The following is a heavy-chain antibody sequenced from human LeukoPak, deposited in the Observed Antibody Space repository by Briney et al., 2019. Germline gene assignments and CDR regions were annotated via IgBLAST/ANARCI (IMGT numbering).Heavy chain of an antibody. CDR3: ARSGILRRYYYKDG. D-gene: IGHD2/OR15-2a*01. CDR2: ISYSGST. J-gene: IGHJ6*03. V-gene: IGHV4-39*01. Sequence: SETLSLTCSVSGGSISSSSYYWGWIRQPPGKGLEWIGTISYSGSTFYNPSLKSRVTISVDTSKNQFSLKLSSVAAADTAVYYCARSGILRRYYYKDGWGKGTKVSISS. CDR1: GGSISSSSYY.